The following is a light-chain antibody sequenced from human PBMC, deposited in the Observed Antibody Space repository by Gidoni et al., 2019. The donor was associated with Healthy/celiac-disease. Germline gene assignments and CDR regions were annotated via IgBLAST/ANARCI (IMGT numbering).Light chain of an antibody. CDR3: QQYGSSPPWT. J-gene: IGKJ1*01. CDR2: GAS. V-gene: IGKV3-20*01. CDR1: QCVSSSY. Sequence: ETVLTQSPGTLSLSPGERATLSCRARQCVSSSYLAWYQQKPGQAPRLLIYGASSRATGIPDGFSGSGSGTDFILTISRLEPADFAVDYCQQYGSSPPWTFGQGTKVEIK.